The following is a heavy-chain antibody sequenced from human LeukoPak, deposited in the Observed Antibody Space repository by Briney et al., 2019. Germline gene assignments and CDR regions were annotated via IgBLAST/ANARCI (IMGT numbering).Heavy chain of an antibody. CDR3: AKGPGTYYYDSSGYYFPDY. CDR2: ISWNSGSI. J-gene: IGHJ4*02. D-gene: IGHD3-22*01. V-gene: IGHV3-9*01. CDR1: GFTFDDYA. Sequence: GGSLRLSCAASGFTFDDYAMHWVRQAPGKGLEWVSGISWNSGSIGYADSVKGRFTISRDNAKNSLYLQMNSLRAEDTALYYCAKGPGTYYYDSSGYYFPDYWAREPWSPSPQ.